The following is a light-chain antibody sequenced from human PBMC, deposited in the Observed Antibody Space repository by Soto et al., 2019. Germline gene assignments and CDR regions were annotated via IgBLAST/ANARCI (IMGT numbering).Light chain of an antibody. CDR1: NSNIGRYS. CDR3: AAWDDNLNGPL. Sequence: QSVLTQPPSLSGTPGQRVTISCSGSNSNIGRYSVNLYQHFPGTAPKILIYSDDERPSGVPDRFSGSKSGTSASLAISGLHSEDEAEYYCAAWDDNLNGPLFGGGTKLTVL. V-gene: IGLV1-44*01. CDR2: SDD. J-gene: IGLJ3*02.